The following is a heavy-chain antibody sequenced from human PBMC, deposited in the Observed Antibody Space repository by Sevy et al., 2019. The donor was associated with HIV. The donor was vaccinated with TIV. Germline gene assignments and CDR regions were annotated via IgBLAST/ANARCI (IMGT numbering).Heavy chain of an antibody. J-gene: IGHJ4*02. CDR2: ISGSGGYT. V-gene: IGHV3-23*01. Sequence: GESLKISCAASGFTISGYAMTWVRQVPGKGLEWVSTISGSGGYTCYADSVKGRFTISRDNSKNRLYLQMNSLRVEDTAVYYCAKEEYSGYDYWGQGTRVTVSS. D-gene: IGHD5-12*01. CDR3: AKEEYSGYDY. CDR1: GFTISGYA.